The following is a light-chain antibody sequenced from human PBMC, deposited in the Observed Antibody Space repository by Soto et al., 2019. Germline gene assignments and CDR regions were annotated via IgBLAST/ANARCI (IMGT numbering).Light chain of an antibody. CDR1: QGISNY. J-gene: IGKJ3*01. CDR3: QKCDRAPFT. CDR2: TSS. V-gene: IGKV1-27*01. Sequence: DIQMTQSPSSLSASVGDRVTITCRASQGISNYLAWYQQKPGKVPQLLIHTSSPLHSGVTSRLRASGYGTDFTLTISGLQPEDVGVYFCQKCDRAPFTFGPGTTV.